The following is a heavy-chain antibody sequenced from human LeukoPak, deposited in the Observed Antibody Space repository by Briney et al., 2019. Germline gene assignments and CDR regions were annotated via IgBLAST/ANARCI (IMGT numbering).Heavy chain of an antibody. V-gene: IGHV1-3*03. D-gene: IGHD3-3*01. J-gene: IGHJ3*02. CDR2: INTGNGNT. CDR1: GYTFTNYA. Sequence: ASVKVSCKASGYTFTNYAMHWVRQAPGQRLEWMGWINTGNGNTKYSQEFQGRVTITRNTSISTAYMELSSLRSEDTAVYYCASGSRSGDAFDIWGQGTMVTVSS. CDR3: ASGSRSGDAFDI.